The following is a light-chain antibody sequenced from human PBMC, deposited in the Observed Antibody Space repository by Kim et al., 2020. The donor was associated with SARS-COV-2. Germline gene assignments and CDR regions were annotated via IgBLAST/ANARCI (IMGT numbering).Light chain of an antibody. Sequence: QSVLTQPPSASGAPGQSVTISCSGSSSNIGSNTVNWYQQLPGTAPKLLIYSNNQRPSGVPDRLSGSKSVTSASLAISGLQSEDEADYYCAAWEDSLNGGVFGGGTQLTVL. CDR1: SSNIGSNT. CDR3: AAWEDSLNGGV. J-gene: IGLJ2*01. CDR2: SNN. V-gene: IGLV1-44*01.